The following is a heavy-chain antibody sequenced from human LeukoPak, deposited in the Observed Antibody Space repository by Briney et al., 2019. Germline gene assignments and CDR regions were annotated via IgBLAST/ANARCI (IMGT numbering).Heavy chain of an antibody. J-gene: IGHJ4*02. CDR2: IYHSGST. V-gene: IGHV4-38-2*02. CDR1: GYSISSGYY. D-gene: IGHD3-22*01. CDR3: ARSLDSSGYHDY. Sequence: SETLSLTCTVSGYSISSGYYWGWIRQPPGKGLEWIGSIYHSGSTNYNPSLKSRVTISVDKSKNQFSLKLSSVTAADTAVYYCARSLDSSGYHDYWGQGTLVTVSS.